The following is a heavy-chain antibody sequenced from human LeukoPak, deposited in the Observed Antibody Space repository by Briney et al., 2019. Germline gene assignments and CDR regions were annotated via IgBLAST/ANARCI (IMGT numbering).Heavy chain of an antibody. Sequence: PGGSLRLSCAASGFTFSRNGMSWVRQAPGKGLEWVSVIGGSGDNIHYADSVKGRFTISRDNSKNTLYLQMNSLRAEDTATYYCAKSRGSGTYCFDYWGQGTLVTVSS. CDR3: AKSRGSGTYCFDY. CDR1: GFTFSRNG. CDR2: IGGSGDNI. D-gene: IGHD3-10*01. J-gene: IGHJ4*02. V-gene: IGHV3-23*01.